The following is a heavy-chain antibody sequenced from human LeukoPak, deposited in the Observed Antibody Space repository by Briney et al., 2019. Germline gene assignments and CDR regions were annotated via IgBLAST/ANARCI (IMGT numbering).Heavy chain of an antibody. Sequence: GGSLRLSCAASGFTFSSSAMHWVRQAPGKGLEGVAVLSYDGSNKYYAGSVKGRFTISRDNSKNTLYLQMNSLRAEDTGVYHCAMSVSSSLYYFDYWGRGSLVTVSS. CDR2: LSYDGSNK. D-gene: IGHD6-13*01. J-gene: IGHJ4*02. V-gene: IGHV3-30*03. CDR1: GFTFSSSA. CDR3: AMSVSSSLYYFDY.